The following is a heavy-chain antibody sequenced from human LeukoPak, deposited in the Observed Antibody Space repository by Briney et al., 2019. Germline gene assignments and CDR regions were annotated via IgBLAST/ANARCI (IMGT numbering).Heavy chain of an antibody. V-gene: IGHV4-39*01. CDR2: IYYSGST. CDR1: GGSISSSSYY. CDR3: ARLGPSVRGAPGY. D-gene: IGHD3-10*01. Sequence: SETLSLTCTVPGGSISSSSYYWGWIRQPPGKGLEWIGSIYYSGSTYYNPSLKSRVTISVDTSKNQFSLKLSSVTAADTAVYYCARLGPSVRGAPGYWGQGTLVTVSS. J-gene: IGHJ4*02.